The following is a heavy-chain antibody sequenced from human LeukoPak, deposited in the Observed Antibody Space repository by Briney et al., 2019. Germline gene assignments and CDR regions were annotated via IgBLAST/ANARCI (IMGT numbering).Heavy chain of an antibody. V-gene: IGHV4-30-2*01. CDR3: ARAIMRRSTYWFDP. Sequence: SETLSLTCAVSGGSISSGGYSWSWIRQPPGKGLEWIGYIYHSGSTYYNPSLKSRVTISVDRSKNQFSLKLSSVTAADTAVYYCARAIMRRSTYWFDPWGQGTLVTVSS. CDR1: GGSISSGGYS. J-gene: IGHJ5*02. CDR2: IYHSGST.